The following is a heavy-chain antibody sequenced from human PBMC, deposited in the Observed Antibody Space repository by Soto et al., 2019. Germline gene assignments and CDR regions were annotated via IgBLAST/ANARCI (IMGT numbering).Heavy chain of an antibody. J-gene: IGHJ5*02. CDR1: GYTFTSYG. CDR3: ARDVSSGWYGWFAP. D-gene: IGHD6-19*01. V-gene: IGHV1-18*01. CDR2: ISAYNGNT. Sequence: ASVKVSCKASGYTFTSYGISWVRQAPGQGLERMGWISAYNGNTNYAQKLQGRVTMTTDTSTSTAYMELRSLRSDDTAVYYCARDVSSGWYGWFAPWGQGTLVTVSS.